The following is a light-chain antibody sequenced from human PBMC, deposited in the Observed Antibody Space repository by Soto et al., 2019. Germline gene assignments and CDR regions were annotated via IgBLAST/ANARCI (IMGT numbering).Light chain of an antibody. CDR1: QSVRSNY. V-gene: IGKV3-20*01. Sequence: EIVLTQSPGTLSLSPGEGATLSCRASQSVRSNYLAWYQQKPGQAPRLLIYGTSTRATGIPDRFSGSGSGTDFTLTISRLEPEDFAVYYCQQDSSSPWTFGKGTRVEI. J-gene: IGKJ1*01. CDR3: QQDSSSPWT. CDR2: GTS.